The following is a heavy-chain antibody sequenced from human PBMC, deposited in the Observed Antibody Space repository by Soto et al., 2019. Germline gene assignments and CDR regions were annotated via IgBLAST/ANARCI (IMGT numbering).Heavy chain of an antibody. V-gene: IGHV4-31*03. J-gene: IGHJ4*02. CDR3: ARGDSQVSSVFDY. Sequence: SETLSLTCTVTGGPFPNGGYYWSWVRQEPGKGLEWIGYSHYSGDTSYNPSLRSRVTISTDTSKTQFSLRLRSVTSADTAVYYCARGDSQVSSVFDYWGQGMLVTVSS. CDR2: SHYSGDT. D-gene: IGHD3-16*01. CDR1: GGPFPNGGYY.